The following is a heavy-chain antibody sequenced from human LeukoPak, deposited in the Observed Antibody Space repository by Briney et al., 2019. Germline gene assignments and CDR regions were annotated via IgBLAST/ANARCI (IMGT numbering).Heavy chain of an antibody. Sequence: ASVKVSCKASGYAFTIYGISWVRQGPGQGLGWMGWISAYNGNTNYAQKLQGRVTMTTDTSTSTAYMELRSLRSDDTAVYYCASWDRDFYYYYGMDVWGQGTTVTVSS. V-gene: IGHV1-18*01. D-gene: IGHD1-26*01. CDR3: ASWDRDFYYYYGMDV. CDR2: ISAYNGNT. J-gene: IGHJ6*02. CDR1: GYAFTIYG.